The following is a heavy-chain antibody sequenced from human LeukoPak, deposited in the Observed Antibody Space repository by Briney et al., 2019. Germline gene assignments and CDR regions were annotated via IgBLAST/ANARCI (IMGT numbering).Heavy chain of an antibody. CDR1: GGSTSSYY. CDR2: IYTSGST. CDR3: AREGAANFYYYYYYMDV. V-gene: IGHV4-4*07. D-gene: IGHD1-26*01. J-gene: IGHJ6*03. Sequence: PSETLSLTCTVSGGSTSSYYWSWIRQPAGKGLEWIGRIYTSGSTNYNPSLKSRVTISVDKSKNQFSLKLSSVTAADTAVYYCAREGAANFYYYYYYMDVWGKGTTVTVSS.